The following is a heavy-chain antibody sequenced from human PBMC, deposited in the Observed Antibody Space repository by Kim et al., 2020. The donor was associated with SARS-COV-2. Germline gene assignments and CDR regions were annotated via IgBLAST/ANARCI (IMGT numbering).Heavy chain of an antibody. J-gene: IGHJ3*02. Sequence: YADSVKGRFTISRDNAKNSLYLQMNSLRAEDTAVYYCAREEGGVADAFDIWGQGTMVTVSS. V-gene: IGHV3-48*03. CDR3: AREEGGVADAFDI. D-gene: IGHD3-16*01.